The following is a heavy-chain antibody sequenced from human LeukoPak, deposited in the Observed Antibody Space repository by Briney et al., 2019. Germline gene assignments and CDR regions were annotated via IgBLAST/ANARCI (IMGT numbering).Heavy chain of an antibody. Sequence: GGSLRLSCAASGFTFSSYAMHWVRQAPGKGLEWVAVISYDGSNKYYADSVKGRFTISRDNSKNTLYLQMNSLRAEDTAVYYCARDQVDTASFYYFGYWGQGTLVTVSS. CDR3: ARDQVDTASFYYFGY. D-gene: IGHD5-18*01. CDR1: GFTFSSYA. CDR2: ISYDGSNK. V-gene: IGHV3-30-3*01. J-gene: IGHJ4*02.